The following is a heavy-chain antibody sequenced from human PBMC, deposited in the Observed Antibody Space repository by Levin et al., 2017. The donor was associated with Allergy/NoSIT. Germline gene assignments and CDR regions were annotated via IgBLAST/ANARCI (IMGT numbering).Heavy chain of an antibody. Sequence: SETLSLTCAVSGGSITSSSYYWGWIRQPPGKGLEWIGSIYYSGSTYYNPSLKSRVTISVDTSKNQFSLKLSSVTASDTAVYYCARTLCLDYARTWGQGTLVTVSS. V-gene: IGHV4-39*01. D-gene: IGHD4/OR15-4a*01. CDR3: ARTLCLDYART. CDR1: GGSITSSSYY. J-gene: IGHJ4*02. CDR2: IYYSGST.